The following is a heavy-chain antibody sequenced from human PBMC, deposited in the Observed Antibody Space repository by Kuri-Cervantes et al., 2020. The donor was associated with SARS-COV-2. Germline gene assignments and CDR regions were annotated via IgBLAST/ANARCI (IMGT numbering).Heavy chain of an antibody. Sequence: GGSLRLSCTASGFTFGDYAMSWVRQAPGKGLEWVGFIRSKAYGGTTEYAASVKGRFTISRDDSKSIAYLQMNSLRAEDTAVYYGARDYGPWGQGTLVTVSS. CDR2: IRSKAYGGTT. V-gene: IGHV3-49*04. J-gene: IGHJ5*02. CDR1: GFTFGDYA. D-gene: IGHD3-16*01. CDR3: ARDYGP.